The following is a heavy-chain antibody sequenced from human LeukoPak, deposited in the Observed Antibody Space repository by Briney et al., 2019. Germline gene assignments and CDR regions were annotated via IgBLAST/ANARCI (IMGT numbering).Heavy chain of an antibody. V-gene: IGHV1-69*13. Sequence: SVKVSCKASGGTFSSYAINWVRQAPGQGLEWMGGIIPIFGTANYAQKFQGRVTITADESTSTAYMELSSLRSEDTAVYYCARATGSGSSWFDPWGQGTLVTVSS. CDR1: GGTFSSYA. CDR2: IIPIFGTA. J-gene: IGHJ5*02. CDR3: ARATGSGSSWFDP. D-gene: IGHD3-10*01.